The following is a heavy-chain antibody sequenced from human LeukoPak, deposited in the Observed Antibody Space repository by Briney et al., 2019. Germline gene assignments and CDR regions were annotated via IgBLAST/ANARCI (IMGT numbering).Heavy chain of an antibody. D-gene: IGHD3-3*01. CDR1: DGSFSGYY. V-gene: IGHV4-34*01. J-gene: IGHJ4*02. Sequence: PSETLSLTCAVYDGSFSGYYWRWIRQPPGKGLEWVGEINHSGSTNYNPSLKSRVTISLDTSKSQFSLEVRYVTAADTAVYYCARGLNDSWTGENYWGQGTLVTVSS. CDR2: INHSGST. CDR3: ARGLNDSWTGENY.